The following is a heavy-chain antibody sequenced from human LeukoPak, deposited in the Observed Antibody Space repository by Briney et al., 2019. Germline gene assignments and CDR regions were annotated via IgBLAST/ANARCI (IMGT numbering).Heavy chain of an antibody. Sequence: PSETLSLTCTVSGGSISSYYWSWIRQPPGKGLEWIGYIYYSGSTNYNPSLKSRVTISVDTSKNQFSLKLSFVTAADTAVYYCARYSSGYRDAFDIWGQGTMVTVSS. D-gene: IGHD3-22*01. V-gene: IGHV4-59*01. CDR2: IYYSGST. J-gene: IGHJ3*02. CDR3: ARYSSGYRDAFDI. CDR1: GGSISSYY.